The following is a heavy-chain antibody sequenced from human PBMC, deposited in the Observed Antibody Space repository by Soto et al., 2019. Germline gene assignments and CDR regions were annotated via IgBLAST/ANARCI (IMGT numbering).Heavy chain of an antibody. J-gene: IGHJ6*02. CDR2: ISAYNGNT. Sequence: QVPLVQSGAEVKKPGASVKVSCKASGYTFTSYGISWVRQAPGQGLEWMGWISAYNGNTNYAQKLQGRVTMTNDTSPSTAYMELRSLRSDDTAVYYCAREYYYDSSGYHPYYYYGMDVWGQGTTVTVSS. V-gene: IGHV1-18*01. D-gene: IGHD3-22*01. CDR3: AREYYYDSSGYHPYYYYGMDV. CDR1: GYTFTSYG.